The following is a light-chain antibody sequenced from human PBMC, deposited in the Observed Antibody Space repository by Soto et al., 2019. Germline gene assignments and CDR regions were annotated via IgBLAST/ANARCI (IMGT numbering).Light chain of an antibody. CDR3: QQYNNWPRT. V-gene: IGKV3-15*01. Sequence: EIVMTQSPATLSVSPGERATLSCRASQSVSSNLAWYQQKPGQAPRLLIYGASTRATGIPARFSGSGSGTEFTLTISSLQSEAFAVYYCQQYNNWPRTFGQGTRLEIK. CDR2: GAS. J-gene: IGKJ5*01. CDR1: QSVSSN.